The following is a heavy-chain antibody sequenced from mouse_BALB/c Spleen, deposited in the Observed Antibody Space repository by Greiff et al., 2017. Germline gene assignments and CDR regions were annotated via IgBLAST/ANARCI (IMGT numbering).Heavy chain of an antibody. CDR1: GYTFTSYW. V-gene: IGHV1S132*01. J-gene: IGHJ2*01. D-gene: IGHD2-14*01. CDR3: ARSARYDVRYFDD. Sequence: QVQLQQSGAELVKPGASVKLSCKTSGYTFTSYWIQWVKQRPGQGLGWIGEIFPGTGTTYYNEKFKGKATLTIDTSSSTAYMQLSSLTSEDSAVYFCARSARYDVRYFDDWGQGTTLTVSS. CDR2: IFPGTGTT.